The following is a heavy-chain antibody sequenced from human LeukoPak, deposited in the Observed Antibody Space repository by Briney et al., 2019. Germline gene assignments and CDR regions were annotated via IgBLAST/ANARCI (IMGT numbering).Heavy chain of an antibody. V-gene: IGHV4-39*01. J-gene: IGHJ5*02. CDR3: ARQAWDIVVVLHYFDP. Sequence: PSETLSLTCIVSGGSISSSSYYWGWVRQPPGKGLEWIGSIFYSGNTYYHPSLTSRVTISVDTSKNQFSLRLSSVTAADTAVYYCARQAWDIVVVLHYFDPWGQGTLVTVSS. D-gene: IGHD2-2*01. CDR1: GGSISSSSYY. CDR2: IFYSGNT.